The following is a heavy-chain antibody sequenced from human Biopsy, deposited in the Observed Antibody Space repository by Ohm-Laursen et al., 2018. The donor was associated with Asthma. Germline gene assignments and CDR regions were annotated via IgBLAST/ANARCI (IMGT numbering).Heavy chain of an antibody. V-gene: IGHV3-53*01. Sequence: SLRLSCAATGFAVSRDHMFWVRQAPGKGLEWVSVIYSGGTSHTADSVRGRFTISRDYSKNTLYLQMHSLRAEDTAVYYCSRGDSSNWSHYYFDYWGQGTLVTVSS. J-gene: IGHJ4*02. D-gene: IGHD3-22*01. CDR2: IYSGGTS. CDR1: GFAVSRDH. CDR3: SRGDSSNWSHYYFDY.